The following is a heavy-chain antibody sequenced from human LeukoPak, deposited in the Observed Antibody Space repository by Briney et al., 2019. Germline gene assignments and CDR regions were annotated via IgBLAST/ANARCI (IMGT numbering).Heavy chain of an antibody. D-gene: IGHD1-26*01. J-gene: IGHJ3*02. CDR3: VRDRIMGASDAFDT. CDR1: GFTFSNYA. CDR2: ISFDGRSK. Sequence: GGSLRLSCAASGFTFSNYAMHWVRQAPSKGLEWVALISFDGRSKYYADSVKGRFTISGDSSKNTLYLQMNSLRAEDTAVYYCVRDRIMGASDAFDTWGQGTMVTVSS. V-gene: IGHV3-30*04.